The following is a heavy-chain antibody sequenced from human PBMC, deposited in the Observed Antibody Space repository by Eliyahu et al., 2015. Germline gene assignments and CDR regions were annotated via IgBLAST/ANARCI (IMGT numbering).Heavy chain of an antibody. CDR2: IWYDGSNK. Sequence: PGKGLEWVAVIWYDGSNKYYADSVKGRFTISRDNSKNTLYLQMNSLRAEDTAVYYCARDEYDILTGYYNVFDYWGQGTLVTVSS. CDR3: ARDEYDILTGYYNVFDY. J-gene: IGHJ4*02. V-gene: IGHV3-33*01. D-gene: IGHD3-9*01.